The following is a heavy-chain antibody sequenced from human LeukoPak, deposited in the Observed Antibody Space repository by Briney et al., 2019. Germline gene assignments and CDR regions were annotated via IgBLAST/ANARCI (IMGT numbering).Heavy chain of an antibody. Sequence: ASVKVSCKASGYTFTNHYMHWVRQAPEQGLEWMGIINPSGGSTSYAQKFQGRVTMTRDTSKSTVYMELSSLRSEDTAMYYCAREGPYCSSTSCYGGFDYWGQGTLVTVSS. CDR2: INPSGGST. CDR1: GYTFTNHY. CDR3: AREGPYCSSTSCYGGFDY. J-gene: IGHJ4*02. V-gene: IGHV1-46*01. D-gene: IGHD2-2*01.